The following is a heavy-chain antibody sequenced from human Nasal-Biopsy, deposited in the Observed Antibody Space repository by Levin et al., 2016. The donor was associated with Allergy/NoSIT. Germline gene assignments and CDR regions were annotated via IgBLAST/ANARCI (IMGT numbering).Heavy chain of an antibody. CDR2: IRSKAYGATT. V-gene: IGHV3-49*04. CDR1: GFTFGDYA. D-gene: IGHD2-2*02. CDR3: TRDCSSARCYTYFDY. Sequence: GESLKISCTASGFTFGDYAMSWVRQAPGKGLEWVGFIRSKAYGATTEYAASVKGRFTISRDDSKSIAYLQMNSLKTEDTAMYYCTRDCSSARCYTYFDYWGQGTLVTVSS. J-gene: IGHJ4*02.